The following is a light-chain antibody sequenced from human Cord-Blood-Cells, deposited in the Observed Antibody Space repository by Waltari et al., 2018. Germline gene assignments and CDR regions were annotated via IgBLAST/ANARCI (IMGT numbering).Light chain of an antibody. Sequence: IVMRQSPDYLALSLGERDTINCTSSPSDLYSSNNTNYLAWYQQKPGQPPKLLIYWASTRESGVPDRFSGSGSGTEFTLTISSLQAEDVAVYYCQQYCSSPPTFGRGTKVEIK. CDR3: QQYCSSPPT. CDR1: PSDLYSSNNTNY. CDR2: WAS. V-gene: IGKV4-1*01. J-gene: IGKJ1*01.